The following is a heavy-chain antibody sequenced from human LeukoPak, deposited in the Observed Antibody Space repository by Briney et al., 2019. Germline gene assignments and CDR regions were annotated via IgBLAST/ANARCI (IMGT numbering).Heavy chain of an antibody. CDR1: GNTFTTYG. CDR3: AQAYRMTTGFDP. V-gene: IGHV1-8*01. D-gene: IGHD4-17*01. CDR2: VNPQSGNS. J-gene: IGHJ5*02. Sequence: GASVKVSCKASGNTFTTYGFNWVRQATGQGLEWMGWVNPQSGNSGSAQKFQDRVTMTANTSISTAYLELSGLRFEDTGVYYCAQAYRMTTGFDPWGQGTLVTVSS.